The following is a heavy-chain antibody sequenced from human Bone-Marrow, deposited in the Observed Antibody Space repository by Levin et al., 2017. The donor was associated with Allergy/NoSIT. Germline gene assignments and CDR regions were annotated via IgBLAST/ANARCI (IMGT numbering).Heavy chain of an antibody. Sequence: GSLRLSCAVYGESFSGYYWSWIRQPPGKGLEWIGEINHSGSTNYNPSLKSRVSISVDRSNNQFSLKMSSVTAADTAVYYCARGHLEDYYESSQLDYWGQGTLVTVSS. J-gene: IGHJ4*02. D-gene: IGHD3-22*01. V-gene: IGHV4-34*01. CDR1: GESFSGYY. CDR2: INHSGST. CDR3: ARGHLEDYYESSQLDY.